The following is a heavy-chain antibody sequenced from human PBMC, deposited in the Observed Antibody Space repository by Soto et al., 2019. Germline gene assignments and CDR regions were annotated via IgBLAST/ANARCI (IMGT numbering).Heavy chain of an antibody. D-gene: IGHD1-1*01. Sequence: GGSLRLSCAASGFIFSNYLMTWVRQAPGRGLEWVANINEDGSEKGYVDSVKGRFTIARDNTGNSLILQMNNLRAEDTAVYYCARDKQLGTTFFDHWGQGILVTVSS. CDR3: ARDKQLGTTFFDH. J-gene: IGHJ4*02. CDR2: INEDGSEK. V-gene: IGHV3-7*01. CDR1: GFIFSNYL.